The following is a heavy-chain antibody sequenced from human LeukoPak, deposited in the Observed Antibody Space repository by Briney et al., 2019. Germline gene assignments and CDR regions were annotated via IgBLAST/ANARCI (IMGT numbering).Heavy chain of an antibody. Sequence: GSLRLSCAASGFTFSSYGMHWVRQAPGKGLEWVAVISYDGSNKYYADSVKGRFTISRDNSKNTLYLQMNSLRAEDTAVYYCAKDWLAVAGAIDYWGQGTLVTVSS. J-gene: IGHJ4*02. CDR2: ISYDGSNK. D-gene: IGHD6-19*01. CDR3: AKDWLAVAGAIDY. V-gene: IGHV3-30*18. CDR1: GFTFSSYG.